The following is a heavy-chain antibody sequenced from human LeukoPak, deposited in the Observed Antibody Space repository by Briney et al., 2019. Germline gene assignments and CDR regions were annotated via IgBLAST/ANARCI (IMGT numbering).Heavy chain of an antibody. CDR3: ARDSLSGDDLDY. CDR1: GFTFSDYC. CDR2: IRGSGTTV. V-gene: IGHV3-11*04. D-gene: IGHD7-27*01. Sequence: GGSLRLSCAASGFTFSDYCMSWMRQAPGKGLEWVSYIRGSGTTVYYADSVKGRFTISRDNAKNSVYLQMSSLRAEDTAVYYCARDSLSGDDLDYWGQGTLVTVSS. J-gene: IGHJ4*02.